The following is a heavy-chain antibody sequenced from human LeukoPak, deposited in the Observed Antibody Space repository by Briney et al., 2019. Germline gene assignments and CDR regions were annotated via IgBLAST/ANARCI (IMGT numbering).Heavy chain of an antibody. CDR2: INPNSGGT. D-gene: IGHD2-2*01. J-gene: IGHJ4*02. Sequence: ASVKVSCKASGYTFTGYYMYWVRQAPEQGLEWMGWINPNSGGTNYAQKFQGRVTMTRDTSINTAYMDLSSLRSDDTAVYYCARDGACSSTSCQNFDHWGQGTLVSVSS. V-gene: IGHV1-2*02. CDR3: ARDGACSSTSCQNFDH. CDR1: GYTFTGYY.